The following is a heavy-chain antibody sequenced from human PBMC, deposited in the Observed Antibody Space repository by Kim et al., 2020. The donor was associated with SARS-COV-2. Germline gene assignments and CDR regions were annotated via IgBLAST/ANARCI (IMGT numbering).Heavy chain of an antibody. D-gene: IGHD5-12*01. J-gene: IGHJ6*02. CDR1: GFTFSSYS. CDR2: ISSSSSYI. V-gene: IGHV3-21*01. Sequence: GGSLRLSCAASGFTFSSYSMNWVRQAPGKGLEWVSSISSSSSYIYYADSVKGRFTISRDNAKNSLYLQMNSLRAEDTAVYYCARARGIVATGTTEPSKNYYYYYGMDVWGQGTTVTVSS. CDR3: ARARGIVATGTTEPSKNYYYYYGMDV.